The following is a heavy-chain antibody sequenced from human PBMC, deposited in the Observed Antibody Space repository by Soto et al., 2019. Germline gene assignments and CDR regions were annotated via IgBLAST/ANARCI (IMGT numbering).Heavy chain of an antibody. Sequence: GGSLRLSCAASGFTFSNYWIHWVRQAPGKGPMWVSRINGVGTYTNYADSVRGRFTISRDNSENSLYLQMNSLRAEDTAVYYCARDLPYYGSGTYPPAFECWGRGTLVTVSS. V-gene: IGHV3-74*01. CDR2: INGVGTYT. CDR3: ARDLPYYGSGTYPPAFEC. CDR1: GFTFSNYW. D-gene: IGHD3-10*01. J-gene: IGHJ4*02.